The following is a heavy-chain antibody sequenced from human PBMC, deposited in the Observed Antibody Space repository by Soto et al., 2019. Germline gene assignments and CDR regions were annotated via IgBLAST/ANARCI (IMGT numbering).Heavy chain of an antibody. CDR2: IIPIFGTA. D-gene: IGHD2-15*01. Sequence: ASVKVSCKASGGTFSSYAISWVRQAPGQGLEWMGGIIPIFGTANYAQKFQGRVTITADESTSTAYMELSSLRSEDTAVYYCARGYIVVVVAAQQRYYYYGMDVWGQGTTVTV. V-gene: IGHV1-69*13. CDR1: GGTFSSYA. J-gene: IGHJ6*02. CDR3: ARGYIVVVVAAQQRYYYYGMDV.